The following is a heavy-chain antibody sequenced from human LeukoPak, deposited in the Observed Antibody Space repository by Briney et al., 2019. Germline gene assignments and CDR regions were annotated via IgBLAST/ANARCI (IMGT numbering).Heavy chain of an antibody. CDR1: GFTFSSYW. CDR2: INGAGRST. D-gene: IGHD1-26*01. Sequence: GGSLRPSCAASGFTFSSYWMHWVRQAPGKGLVWVSRINGAGRSTSYADSVNGRFTISRDNAKNTLYLQMNSLRADDTAVHYCAREAAYSGTPAGDYWGQGTLVTVSS. J-gene: IGHJ4*02. V-gene: IGHV3-74*01. CDR3: AREAAYSGTPAGDY.